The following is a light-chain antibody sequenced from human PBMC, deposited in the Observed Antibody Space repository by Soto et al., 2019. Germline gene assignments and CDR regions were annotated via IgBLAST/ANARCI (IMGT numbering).Light chain of an antibody. CDR2: AAS. V-gene: IGKV1-39*01. J-gene: IGKJ1*01. CDR3: QQSYIIPRA. Sequence: DIQMTQSPSSLSASVGDRVTITCRASQSIGSYVNWYQQKPGKAPKLLIYAASSLQSGVPSRFSGSGFGTDFTLTISSLQPEDFATYYCQQSYIIPRAFGQGTKVEIK. CDR1: QSIGSY.